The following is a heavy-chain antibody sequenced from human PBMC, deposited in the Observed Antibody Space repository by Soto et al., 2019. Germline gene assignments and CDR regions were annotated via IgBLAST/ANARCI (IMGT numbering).Heavy chain of an antibody. V-gene: IGHV3-23*01. CDR2: ISGSGGST. CDR3: SNSKRKDTKNDF. D-gene: IGHD3-3*02. CDR1: GFTFSSYA. J-gene: IGHJ4*01. Sequence: EVQLLESGGGLVQPGGSLRLSCAASGFTFSSYAMSWVRQAPGKGLEWVSAISGSGGSTYYADSVKGRFTIARDNSNNTLYLQLNRLRAEDTVVYYFSNSKRKDTKNDFWGHGPMVTVYS.